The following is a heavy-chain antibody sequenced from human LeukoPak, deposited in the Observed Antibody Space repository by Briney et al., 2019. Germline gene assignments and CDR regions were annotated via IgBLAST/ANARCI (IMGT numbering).Heavy chain of an antibody. V-gene: IGHV3-30-3*01. J-gene: IGHJ6*02. D-gene: IGHD6-6*01. CDR3: ARGYSSSGYYYYGMDV. Sequence: GGSLRLSCAASGFTFSSYAMHWVRQAPGKGLKWVAVISYDGSNKYYADSVKGRFTISRDNSKNTLYLQMNSLRAEDTAVYYCARGYSSSGYYYYGMDVWGQGTTVTVSS. CDR1: GFTFSSYA. CDR2: ISYDGSNK.